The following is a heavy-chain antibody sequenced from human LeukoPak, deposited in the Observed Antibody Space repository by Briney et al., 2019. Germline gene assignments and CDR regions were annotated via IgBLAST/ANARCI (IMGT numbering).Heavy chain of an antibody. V-gene: IGHV3-33*01. Sequence: GGSLRLSCAASGFPFSGYGMHWVRQAPGKGLEWVAVAYGDGSSQCYADSVKGRFSISKDISKNTLSLQMNSLRAEDTAVYSCATGGNFYYSHWGQGTLVTVSS. D-gene: IGHD4-11*01. CDR3: ATGGNFYYSH. CDR2: AYGDGSSQ. CDR1: GFPFSGYG. J-gene: IGHJ1*01.